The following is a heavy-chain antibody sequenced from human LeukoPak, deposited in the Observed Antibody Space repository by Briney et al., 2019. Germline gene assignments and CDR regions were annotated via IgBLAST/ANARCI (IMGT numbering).Heavy chain of an antibody. V-gene: IGHV1-8*01. J-gene: IGHJ4*02. CDR3: ARDRAVAGRGDY. CDR2: MNPNSGNT. Sequence: ASVKVSCKASGYTFTSYDINWVRQATGQGLEWMGWMNPNSGNTGYAQKFQGRVTMTRNTSISTAYMELSSLRSEDTAVYYCARDRAVAGRGDYWGQGTLVTVSS. CDR1: GYTFTSYD. D-gene: IGHD6-19*01.